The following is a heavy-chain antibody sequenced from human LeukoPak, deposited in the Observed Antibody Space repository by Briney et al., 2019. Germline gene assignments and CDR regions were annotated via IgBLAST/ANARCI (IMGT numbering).Heavy chain of an antibody. Sequence: SETLSLTCTVSGGSIISYYWRWIRQPPGKGLEWIGYIYYSGSTNYNPSLKSRVTISVDTSKNQFSLKLSSVTAADTAFYYCARYIVSYPHDAFDIWGQGTMVTVSS. CDR3: ARYIVSYPHDAFDI. CDR1: GGSIISYY. J-gene: IGHJ3*02. D-gene: IGHD1-26*01. V-gene: IGHV4-59*01. CDR2: IYYSGST.